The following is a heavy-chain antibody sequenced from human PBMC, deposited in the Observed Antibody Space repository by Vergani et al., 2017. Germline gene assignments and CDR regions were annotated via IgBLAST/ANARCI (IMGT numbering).Heavy chain of an antibody. J-gene: IGHJ4*02. D-gene: IGHD4/OR15-4a*01. CDR2: ISPYNGNT. Sequence: QVQLVQSGAELKKSGASVKVSCKTSGYTFINFGITWVRQAPGQGLEWIGRISPYNGNTNFTQKFQGRLTMTTDTSTSTAYMELRGLRSDDTALYYCARTYVFSLVITTGGRPPLDFWDQGSLVTVSS. CDR3: ARTYVFSLVITTGGRPPLDF. CDR1: GYTFINFG. V-gene: IGHV1-18*01.